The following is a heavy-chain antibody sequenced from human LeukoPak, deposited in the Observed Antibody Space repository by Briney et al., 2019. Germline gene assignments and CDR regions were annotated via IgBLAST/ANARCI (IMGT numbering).Heavy chain of an antibody. CDR3: ARGQGYCSGGSCHYDAFDI. CDR2: INHSGST. V-gene: IGHV4-34*01. CDR1: GGSFSGYY. D-gene: IGHD2-15*01. J-gene: IGHJ3*02. Sequence: PSETLSLTCAVYGGSFSGYYWSWIRQPPGKGLEWIGEINHSGSTNYNPSLKSRVTISVDTSKNQFSLKLSSVTAADTAVYYCARGQGYCSGGSCHYDAFDIWGQGTMVTVSS.